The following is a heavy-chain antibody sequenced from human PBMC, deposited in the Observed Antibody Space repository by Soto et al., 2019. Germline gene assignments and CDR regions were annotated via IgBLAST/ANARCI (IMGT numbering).Heavy chain of an antibody. CDR3: ARDRRDSSGYYFLNY. CDR2: IYTSGST. D-gene: IGHD3-22*01. CDR1: GGSISSYY. V-gene: IGHV4-4*07. J-gene: IGHJ4*02. Sequence: QVQLQESGPGLVKPSETLSLTCTVSGGSISSYYWSWIRQPAGKGLEWNARIYTSGSTNYNPSLKSRVTMSVDTSKNQFSLKLSSVTAADTAVYYCARDRRDSSGYYFLNYWGQGTLVTVSS.